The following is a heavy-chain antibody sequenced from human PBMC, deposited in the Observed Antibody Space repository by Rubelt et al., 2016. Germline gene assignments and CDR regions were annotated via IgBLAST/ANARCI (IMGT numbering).Heavy chain of an antibody. J-gene: IGHJ4*02. V-gene: IGHV3-30*03. CDR1: GFTFHSYA. CDR3: ARDRTLGDGYNYFGF. CDR2: ISHDGSTH. D-gene: IGHD5-24*01. Sequence: GGGLVQPGGSLRLSCAASGFTFHSYAMTWVRQAPGKGLEWLTLISHDGSTHYYSDSVKGRLTISRDNAKNSLYLQMNSLRDEDTAVYYCARDRTLGDGYNYFGFWGQGTLVTVSS.